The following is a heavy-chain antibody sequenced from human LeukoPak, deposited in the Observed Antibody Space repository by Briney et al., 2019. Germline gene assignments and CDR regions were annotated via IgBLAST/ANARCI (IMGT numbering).Heavy chain of an antibody. V-gene: IGHV3-30*14. CDR3: AREVVAATFDP. CDR1: GFTFSSYA. D-gene: IGHD2-15*01. Sequence: PGGSLRLSCAASGFTFSSYAMHWVRQAPGKGLEWVAVISYDGSNKYYADSVKGRFTISRDNSKNTLYLQMNSLRAEDTAVYYCAREVVAATFDPWGQGTLVTVSS. CDR2: ISYDGSNK. J-gene: IGHJ5*02.